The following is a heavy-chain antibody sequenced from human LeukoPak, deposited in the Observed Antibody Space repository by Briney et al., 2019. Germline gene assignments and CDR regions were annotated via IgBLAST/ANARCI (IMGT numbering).Heavy chain of an antibody. CDR2: ISAYNGNT. D-gene: IGHD2-2*01. Sequence: ASVKVSCKASGYTFTSYGISWVRQAPGQGLEWMGWISAYNGNTNYAQKLQARVTMTTDTSTSTAYMELRSLRSDDTAVYYCARDWCSSTSCYFSPNYGMDVWGQGTTVTVSS. CDR3: ARDWCSSTSCYFSPNYGMDV. V-gene: IGHV1-18*01. CDR1: GYTFTSYG. J-gene: IGHJ6*02.